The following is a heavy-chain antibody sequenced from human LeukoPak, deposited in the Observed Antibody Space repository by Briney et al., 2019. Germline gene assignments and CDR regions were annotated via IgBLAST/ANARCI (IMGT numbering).Heavy chain of an antibody. CDR3: ARDRYSSSWYEELTPQYTYYYYMDV. CDR1: GFTFSSYA. V-gene: IGHV3-30*01. D-gene: IGHD6-13*01. J-gene: IGHJ6*03. CDR2: ISYDGSNK. Sequence: PGGSLRLSCAASGFTFSSYAMHWVRQAPGKGLEWVAVISYDGSNKYYADSVKGRFTISRDNSKNTLYLQMNSLRAEDTAVYYCARDRYSSSWYEELTPQYTYYYYMDVWGKGTTVAVSS.